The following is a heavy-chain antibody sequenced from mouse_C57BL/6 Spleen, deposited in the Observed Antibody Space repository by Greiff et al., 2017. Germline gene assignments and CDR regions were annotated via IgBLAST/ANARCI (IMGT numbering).Heavy chain of an antibody. V-gene: IGHV1-55*01. CDR3: ARWEVVASYYAMDY. CDR2: IYPGSGST. D-gene: IGHD1-1*01. J-gene: IGHJ4*01. CDR1: GYTFTSYW. Sequence: VQLQQPGAELVKPGASVKMSCKASGYTFTSYWITWVKQRPGQGLEWIGDIYPGSGSTNYNEKFKSKATLTVDTSSSTAYMQLSSLTSEDSAVYYCARWEVVASYYAMDYWGQGTSVTVSS.